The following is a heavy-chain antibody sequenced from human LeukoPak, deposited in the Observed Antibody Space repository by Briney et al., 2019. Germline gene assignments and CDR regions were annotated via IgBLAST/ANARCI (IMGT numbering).Heavy chain of an antibody. D-gene: IGHD2-15*01. CDR2: ISSSSSYI. CDR3: ARGADGVSSNSRGWFDP. CDR1: GFPFSTYS. Sequence: GGSLRLSCAASGFPFSTYSMNWVRQAPGKGLEWVSFISSSSSYIYYADSVKGRFTISRDNARNSLYLQMNTLRAEDTAVYSCARGADGVSSNSRGWFDPWGQGTLVTVSS. V-gene: IGHV3-21*01. J-gene: IGHJ5*02.